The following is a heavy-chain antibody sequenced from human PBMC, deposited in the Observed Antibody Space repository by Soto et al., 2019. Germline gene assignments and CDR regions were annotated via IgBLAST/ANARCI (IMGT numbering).Heavy chain of an antibody. D-gene: IGHD1-26*01. CDR3: AKGGAIVAAGTRVYLYNAMDV. CDR1: GYTFTGYY. J-gene: IGHJ6*02. V-gene: IGHV1-2*02. Sequence: ASVKVSCKASGYTFTGYYVHWVRQAPGQGLEWMGWINPNSGDTYLAQRFQGRVTMNRDTSIGTAYMELRGLTSDDAAEYYCAKGGAIVAAGTRVYLYNAMDVWGQGTTVTVSS. CDR2: INPNSGDT.